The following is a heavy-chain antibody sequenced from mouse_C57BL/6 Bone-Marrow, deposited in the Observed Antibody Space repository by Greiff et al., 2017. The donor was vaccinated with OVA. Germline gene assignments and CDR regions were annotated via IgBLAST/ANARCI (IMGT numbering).Heavy chain of an antibody. Sequence: EVQLQQSGPELVKPGASVKISCKASGYTFTDYYMNWVKQSHGKSLEWIGDINPNNGGTSYNQKFKGKATLTVDKSSSTAYMELRSLTSEDSAVYYCARLWLLRTRFDYWGQGTTLTVSS. V-gene: IGHV1-26*01. CDR2: INPNNGGT. J-gene: IGHJ2*01. CDR3: ARLWLLRTRFDY. CDR1: GYTFTDYY. D-gene: IGHD2-3*01.